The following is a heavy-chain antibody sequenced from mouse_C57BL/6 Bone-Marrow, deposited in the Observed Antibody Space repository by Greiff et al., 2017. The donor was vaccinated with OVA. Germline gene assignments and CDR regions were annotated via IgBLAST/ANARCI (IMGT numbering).Heavy chain of an antibody. J-gene: IGHJ4*01. V-gene: IGHV1-42*01. Sequence: EVQLQQSGPELVKPGASVKISCKASGYSFTGYYMNWVKQSPEKSLEWIGEINPSTGGTTYNQKFKAKATLTVDKSSSTAYMQLKSLTSEDSAVYYCARLVGYYPWGQGTSVTVSS. CDR1: GYSFTGYY. CDR2: INPSTGGT. D-gene: IGHD2-3*01. CDR3: ARLVGYYP.